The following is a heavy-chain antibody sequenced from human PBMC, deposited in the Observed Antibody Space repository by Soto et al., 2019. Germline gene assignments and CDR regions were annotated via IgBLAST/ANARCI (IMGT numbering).Heavy chain of an antibody. Sequence: SETLSLTCTVSGGSISSGGYYWSWIRQPAGKGLEWIGHISTSGTTNYNPSLKSRVTMSVDTSKNQFSLRLSSVTAADTAVYYCARDIELIGYNYAMDVWGQGTMVTVSS. CDR2: ISTSGTT. V-gene: IGHV4-61*09. J-gene: IGHJ6*02. CDR3: ARDIELIGYNYAMDV. CDR1: GGSISSGGYY. D-gene: IGHD2-8*01.